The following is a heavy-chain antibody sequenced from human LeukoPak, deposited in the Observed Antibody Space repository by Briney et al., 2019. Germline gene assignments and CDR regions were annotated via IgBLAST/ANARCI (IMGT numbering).Heavy chain of an antibody. V-gene: IGHV3-33*06. CDR2: IWYDGSNK. J-gene: IGHJ4*02. D-gene: IGHD5-12*01. Sequence: GGSLRLSCAASGFTFSSYGMHWVRQAPGKGLEWVAVIWYDGSNKYYADSVKGRFTISRDNSKNTLYLQMNSLRAEDTAVYYCAKDRRGGYSGYDSYFDYWGQGTLVTVSS. CDR3: AKDRRGGYSGYDSYFDY. CDR1: GFTFSSYG.